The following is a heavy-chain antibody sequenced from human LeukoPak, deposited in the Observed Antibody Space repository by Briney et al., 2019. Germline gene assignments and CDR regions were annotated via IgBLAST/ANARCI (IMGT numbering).Heavy chain of an antibody. CDR3: ARQELETLYYFDY. CDR2: IYPGDSDS. V-gene: IGHV5-51*01. Sequence: GESLKISCKGSGYSFTSYWIGWVRQMPGKGLEWMGIIYPGDSDSRYSPSFQGQVTISADKSISTAYLQWSSLKASDTAMYYCARQELETLYYFDYWGQGTLVTVSS. CDR1: GYSFTSYW. D-gene: IGHD4-23*01. J-gene: IGHJ4*02.